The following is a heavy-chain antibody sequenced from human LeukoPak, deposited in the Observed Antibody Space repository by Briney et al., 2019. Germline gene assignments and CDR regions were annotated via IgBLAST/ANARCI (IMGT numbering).Heavy chain of an antibody. CDR1: GFTFSSYA. J-gene: IGHJ4*02. CDR3: AQAPGGIVGY. CDR2: ISGSGGST. D-gene: IGHD3-16*01. V-gene: IGHV3-23*01. Sequence: GGSLRLSCAASGFTFSSYAMSWVRQAPGKGLEWVSAISGSGGSTYYADSVKGRFTISRDNSKNTVYLQMNSLRADDTAVYYCAQAPGGIVGYWGQGTLVTVSS.